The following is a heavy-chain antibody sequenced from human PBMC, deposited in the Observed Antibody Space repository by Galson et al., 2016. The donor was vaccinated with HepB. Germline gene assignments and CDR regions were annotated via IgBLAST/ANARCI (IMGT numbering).Heavy chain of an antibody. CDR1: GASLNRNAYY. CDR3: ARHRTYGDSPAAFEI. D-gene: IGHD2-21*02. V-gene: IGHV4-39*01. CDR2: IYYSGNT. J-gene: IGHJ3*02. Sequence: SETLSLTCTVSGASLNRNAYYWDWIRQPPGKGLEWIGTIYYSGNTYYNPSLKSRVTISVDTSKNQFSLKLSSVTAADTVVYYCARHRTYGDSPAAFEIWGQGTMVTVSS.